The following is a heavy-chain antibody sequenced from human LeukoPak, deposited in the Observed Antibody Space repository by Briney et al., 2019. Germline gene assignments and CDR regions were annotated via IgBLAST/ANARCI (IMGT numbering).Heavy chain of an antibody. D-gene: IGHD5-12*01. CDR1: GGSISSSSYY. CDR2: ISYSGST. V-gene: IGHV4-39*01. J-gene: IGHJ4*02. Sequence: PSETLSLTCTVSGGSISSSSYYWGWIRQPPGKGLEWIGSISYSGSTYYNPSLKSRVTISVDTSRNQFSLKLTSVTAADTAVYYCARPKNGYDQAFDYWGQGTLVTVSS. CDR3: ARPKNGYDQAFDY.